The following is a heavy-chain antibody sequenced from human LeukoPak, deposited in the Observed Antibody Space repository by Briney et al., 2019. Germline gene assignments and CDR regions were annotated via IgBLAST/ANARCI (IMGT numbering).Heavy chain of an antibody. J-gene: IGHJ3*02. V-gene: IGHV1-46*01. CDR3: ARDSAPDAFDI. CDR2: INPSGGST. CDR1: GYTSTSYY. Sequence: ASVKVSCKASGYTSTSYYMHWVRQAPGQGLEWMGIINPSGGSTSYAQKFQGRVTMTRDTSTSTVYMELSSLRSEDTAVYYCARDSAPDAFDIWGQGTMVTVSS.